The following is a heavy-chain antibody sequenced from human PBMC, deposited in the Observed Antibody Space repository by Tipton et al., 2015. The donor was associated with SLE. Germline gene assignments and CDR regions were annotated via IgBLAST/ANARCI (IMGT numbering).Heavy chain of an antibody. CDR2: IYTSGST. V-gene: IGHV4-61*09. J-gene: IGHJ6*02. Sequence: TLSLTCTVSGGSISSGSYYWSWIRQPAGKGLEWIGHIYTSGSTNYNPSLKSRVTISLDTSKNQFSLKLSSVTAADTAVYYCARRSVNYYYGMDVWGQGTTVTVSS. CDR1: GGSISSGSYY. CDR3: ARRSVNYYYGMDV.